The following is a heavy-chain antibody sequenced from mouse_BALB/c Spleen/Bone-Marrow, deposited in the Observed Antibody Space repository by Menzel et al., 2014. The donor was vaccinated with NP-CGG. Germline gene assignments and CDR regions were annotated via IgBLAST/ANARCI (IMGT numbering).Heavy chain of an antibody. J-gene: IGHJ4*01. D-gene: IGHD1-1*01. CDR2: INPSNGGT. CDR1: RHTFTSYW. V-gene: IGHV1S16*01. CDR3: TYMGYYGSSYAMAY. Sequence: QVQLKQSGAELVKPGASVKLSCKASRHTFTSYWMHWVKLRPGQSFEWIGEINPSNGGTNYNEKFKRKATLTVDKSSSTACMQLSSLTSEDSAVYCCTYMGYYGSSYAMAYWGQGTSGTGSS.